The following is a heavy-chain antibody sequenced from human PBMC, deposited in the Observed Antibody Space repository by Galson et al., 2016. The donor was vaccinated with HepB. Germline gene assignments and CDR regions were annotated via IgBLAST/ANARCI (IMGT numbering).Heavy chain of an antibody. Sequence: SLRLSCAASGFTFSSYFMTWVRQAPGKGLQWVANIEKDGSEKNYVDSVKGRFTISRDNSKNTLYLQMNSLRVEDTAVYYCAKDFCGTLYSGSTCFCDHWGQGTLVTVSS. V-gene: IGHV3-7*01. J-gene: IGHJ4*02. CDR1: GFTFSSYF. D-gene: IGHD5-12*01. CDR3: AKDFCGTLYSGSTCFCDH. CDR2: IEKDGSEK.